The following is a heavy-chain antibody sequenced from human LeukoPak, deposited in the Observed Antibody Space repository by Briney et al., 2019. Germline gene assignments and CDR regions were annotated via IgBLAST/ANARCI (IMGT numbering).Heavy chain of an antibody. CDR2: IYYSGST. CDR1: GGSISTSG. Sequence: SETLSLTCTVSGGSISTSGWTWIRQPPWKGLEWIGDIYYSGSTSYNPSLKSRITISRDTSTKQVSLKVTSVTAADTGAYYCARLGRVAAAGPYYDYYSLDVWGQGTTVTVSS. D-gene: IGHD6-25*01. J-gene: IGHJ6*02. V-gene: IGHV4-59*08. CDR3: ARLGRVAAAGPYYDYYSLDV.